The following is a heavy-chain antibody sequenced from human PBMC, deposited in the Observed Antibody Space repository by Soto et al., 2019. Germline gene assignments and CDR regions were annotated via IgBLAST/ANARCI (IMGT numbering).Heavy chain of an antibody. Sequence: SETLSLTCAVYGGSLSGYYWSWIRQPPGKGLEWIGEINHSGSTNYNPSLKSRVTISVDTSKNQFSLKLSSVTAADTAVYYCARVRGHRVIVVAPAARAGMDVWGQGTTVTVSS. D-gene: IGHD2-2*01. CDR2: INHSGST. V-gene: IGHV4-34*01. J-gene: IGHJ6*02. CDR1: GGSLSGYY. CDR3: ARVRGHRVIVVAPAARAGMDV.